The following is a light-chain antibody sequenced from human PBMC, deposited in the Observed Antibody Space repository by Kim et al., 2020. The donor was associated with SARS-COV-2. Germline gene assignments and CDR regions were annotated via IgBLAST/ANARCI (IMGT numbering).Light chain of an antibody. CDR3: QQFGTSPYT. J-gene: IGKJ2*01. CDR1: QSVSSNY. CDR2: GAS. V-gene: IGKV3-20*01. Sequence: EIVLTQSPGTLSLSPGEGTTLSCRASQSVSSNYLAWYLQKPGQPPKLLIYGASSRATGTPDRFSGSGSGTDFTLTITRLEPEDFAVYYCQQFGTSPYTFGQGTKLEI.